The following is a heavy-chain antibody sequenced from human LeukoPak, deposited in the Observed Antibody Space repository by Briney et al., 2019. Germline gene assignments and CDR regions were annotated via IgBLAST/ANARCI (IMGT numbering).Heavy chain of an antibody. CDR3: ANTPFLEYSSSGHRRNYYYYYMDV. V-gene: IGHV4-30-2*02. Sequence: PSETLSLTCTVSGGSISSGGYYWSWIRQPPGKGLEWIGYIYHSGSTYYNPSLKSRVTISVDTSKNQFSLKLSSVTAADTAVYYCANTPFLEYSSSGHRRNYYYYYMDVWGKGTTVTVSS. CDR2: IYHSGST. J-gene: IGHJ6*03. D-gene: IGHD6-6*01. CDR1: GGSISSGGYY.